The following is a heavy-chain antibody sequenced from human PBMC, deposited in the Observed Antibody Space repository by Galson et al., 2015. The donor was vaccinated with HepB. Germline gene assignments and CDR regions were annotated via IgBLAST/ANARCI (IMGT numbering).Heavy chain of an antibody. J-gene: IGHJ4*01. CDR1: GFTFSYYA. Sequence: RLSCAASGFTFSYYAMSWVRQAPGTGLEWVSAITPSGDNTYSADSMKGRFTISRDNSKNTLFLQMNSLRADDTAIYFCAKVFPEKTDGWYRQALYYFDSWGHGTRVTVSS. D-gene: IGHD6-19*01. V-gene: IGHV3-23*01. CDR2: ITPSGDNT. CDR3: AKVFPEKTDGWYRQALYYFDS.